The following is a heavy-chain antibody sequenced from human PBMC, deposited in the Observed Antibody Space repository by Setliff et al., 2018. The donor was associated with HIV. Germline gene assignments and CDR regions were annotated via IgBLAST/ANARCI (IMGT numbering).Heavy chain of an antibody. D-gene: IGHD3-10*01. Sequence: PSETLSLTCAVYGGSFNDYYWTWIRQPPGKGLEWIGEIDHSGSTKYQASLKSRVTISIDTSKNQISLKLSSVTAADTAVYYCARGLNYYGSGSYLPLGYWGQGTLVTVSS. V-gene: IGHV4-34*01. CDR3: ARGLNYYGSGSYLPLGY. CDR1: GGSFNDYY. CDR2: IDHSGST. J-gene: IGHJ4*02.